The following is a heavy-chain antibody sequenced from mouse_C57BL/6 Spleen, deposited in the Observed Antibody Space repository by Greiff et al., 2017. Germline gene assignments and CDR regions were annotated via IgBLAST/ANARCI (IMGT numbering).Heavy chain of an antibody. CDR3: TRSGGDPLFDY. J-gene: IGHJ2*01. Sequence: QVQLQQSGAELVRPGASVTLSCKASGYTFTDYEMHWVKQTPVHGLEWIGAIDPETGGTAYNQKFTGKAILTADKSSSTAYMELRSLTSEDSAVYYCTRSGGDPLFDYWGQGTTLTVSS. V-gene: IGHV1-15*01. CDR2: IDPETGGT. D-gene: IGHD1-1*02. CDR1: GYTFTDYE.